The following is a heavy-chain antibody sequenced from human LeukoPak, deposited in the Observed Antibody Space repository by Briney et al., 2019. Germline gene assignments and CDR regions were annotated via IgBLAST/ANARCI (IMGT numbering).Heavy chain of an antibody. V-gene: IGHV3-11*04. CDR2: ISSSSSTI. J-gene: IGHJ6*02. Sequence: GGSLRLSCAASGFTFSDYYMSWIRQAPGKGLEWVSYISSSSSTIYYADSVKGRFTISRDNAKNSLYLQMNSLRAEDTAVYYCARDLGGYSGYDWNYGMDVWGQGTTVTVSS. CDR1: GFTFSDYY. CDR3: ARDLGGYSGYDWNYGMDV. D-gene: IGHD5-12*01.